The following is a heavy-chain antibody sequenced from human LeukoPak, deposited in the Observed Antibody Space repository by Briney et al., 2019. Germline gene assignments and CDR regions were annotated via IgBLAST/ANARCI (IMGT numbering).Heavy chain of an antibody. J-gene: IGHJ3*02. D-gene: IGHD1-7*01. CDR2: IWYDGSNK. CDR3: ARGGLNFDAFDI. CDR1: GFTFSSYG. Sequence: PGGSLRLSCAASGFTFSSYGMHWVRQAPGKGLGWVAVIWYDGSNKYYADSVKGRFTISRDNAKNSLYLQMNSLRAGDTAVYYCARGGLNFDAFDIWGQGTMVTVSS. V-gene: IGHV3-33*01.